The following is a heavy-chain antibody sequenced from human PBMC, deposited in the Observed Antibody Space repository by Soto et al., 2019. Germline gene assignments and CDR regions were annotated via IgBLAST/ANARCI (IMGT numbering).Heavy chain of an antibody. D-gene: IGHD2-2*01. J-gene: IGHJ6*02. CDR3: AKAGRGGYCISTSCYSMDTPYYYYGMDV. CDR1: GFTVSSNY. Sequence: PGGSLRLSCAASGFTVSSNYMSWVRQAPGKGLEWVSVIYSGGTTYYADSVKGRFTTSRDNSKNTLYLQMNSLRAEDTAVYYCAKAGRGGYCISTSCYSMDTPYYYYGMDVWGQGTTVTVSS. V-gene: IGHV3-53*01. CDR2: IYSGGTT.